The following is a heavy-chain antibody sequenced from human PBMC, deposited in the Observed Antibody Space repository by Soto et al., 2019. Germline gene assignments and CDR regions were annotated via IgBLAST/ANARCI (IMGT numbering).Heavy chain of an antibody. D-gene: IGHD5-12*01. CDR3: ARLGFSGYAPFDY. CDR1: GGTFSSYA. V-gene: IGHV1-69*13. Sequence: VKVSCKASGGTFSSYAISWVRQAPGQGLEWMGGIIPIFGTANYAQKFQGRVTITADESTSTAYMELSSLRSEDTAVYYCARLGFSGYAPFDYWGQGTLVTVSS. CDR2: IIPIFGTA. J-gene: IGHJ4*02.